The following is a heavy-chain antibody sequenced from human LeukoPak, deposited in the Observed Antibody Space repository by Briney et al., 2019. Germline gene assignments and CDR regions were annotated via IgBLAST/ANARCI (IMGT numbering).Heavy chain of an antibody. D-gene: IGHD2-2*01. J-gene: IGHJ6*03. CDR1: GGSISSHY. V-gene: IGHV4-59*11. CDR2: IYYSGST. Sequence: SETLSLTCTVSGGSISSHYWSWIRQPPGKGLEWIGYIYYSGSTNYNPSLKSRVTISVDTSKNQFSLKLSSVTAADTAVYYCARGYCSSTSCYYYYYYYMDVWGKGPRSPSP. CDR3: ARGYCSSTSCYYYYYYYMDV.